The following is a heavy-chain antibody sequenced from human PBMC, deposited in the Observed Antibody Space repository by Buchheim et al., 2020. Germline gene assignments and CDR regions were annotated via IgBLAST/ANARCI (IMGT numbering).Heavy chain of an antibody. CDR2: ISSSGSTI. J-gene: IGHJ4*02. V-gene: IGHV3-11*01. Sequence: VQLVESGGGLVQPGGSLRLSCAASGFTFRDYYMSWIRQAPGKGLEWVSYISSSGSTIYYADSVMGRFTVSRDNAQNSLYLQLNSLRVEDTAVYYCASYSSGWYYFDYWGQGTL. CDR3: ASYSSGWYYFDY. D-gene: IGHD6-19*01. CDR1: GFTFRDYY.